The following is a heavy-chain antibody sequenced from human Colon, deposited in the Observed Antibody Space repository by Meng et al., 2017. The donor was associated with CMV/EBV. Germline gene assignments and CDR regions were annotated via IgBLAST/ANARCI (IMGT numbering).Heavy chain of an antibody. Sequence: VQSAAEVKKCGASMMVSCKALCYTFSDYCMQLGRQARGSVLQWVGWIHPNTGATYYGQNFQGKVALTSGVSITAAYMELTSLTYDDTAVYFCTRLKYFEWENQNPSFDLWGQGTLVTVSS. V-gene: IGHV1-2*02. CDR1: CYTFSDYC. J-gene: IGHJ4*02. CDR3: TRLKYFEWENQNPSFDL. CDR2: IHPNTGAT. D-gene: IGHD1-26*01.